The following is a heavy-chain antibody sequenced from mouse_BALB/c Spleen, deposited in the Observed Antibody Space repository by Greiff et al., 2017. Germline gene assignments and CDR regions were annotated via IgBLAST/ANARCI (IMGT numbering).Heavy chain of an antibody. D-gene: IGHD2-4*01. V-gene: IGHV1-63*02. Sequence: QVQLQQSGAELVRPGTSVKISCKASGYTFTNYWLGWVKQRPGHGLEWIGDIYPGGGYTNYNEKFKGKATLTADTSSSTAYMQLSSLTSEDSAVYCCARTNYDYDEGAWFAYWGQGTLVTVSA. CDR2: IYPGGGYT. CDR3: ARTNYDYDEGAWFAY. J-gene: IGHJ3*01. CDR1: GYTFTNYW.